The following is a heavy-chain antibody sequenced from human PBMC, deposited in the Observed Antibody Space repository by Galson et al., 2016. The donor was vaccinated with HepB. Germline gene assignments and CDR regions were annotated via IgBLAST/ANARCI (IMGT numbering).Heavy chain of an antibody. V-gene: IGHV3-23*01. CDR2: ISGSGGTT. CDR1: GFTFNNYA. J-gene: IGHJ4*02. Sequence: SLRLSCAASGFTFNNYAMSWVRQAPGKGLEWVSAISGSGGTTYFADSVKGRFTLSRDHSKNTLYRQMNSRIAEDTAVYYCAKDAPIGRVVTGTWDSWGQGTLVTVSS. CDR3: AKDAPIGRVVTGTWDS. D-gene: IGHD2-21*02.